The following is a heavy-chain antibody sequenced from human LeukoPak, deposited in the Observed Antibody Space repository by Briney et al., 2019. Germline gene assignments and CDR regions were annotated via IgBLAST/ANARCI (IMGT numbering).Heavy chain of an antibody. CDR3: AKSIGDYGFESREFDY. CDR1: GFTFSSYA. J-gene: IGHJ4*02. Sequence: GGSLRLSCAASGFTFSSYAMSWVRQAPGKGLEWVSAISGSGGSTYYADSVKGRFTISRDNSKNTLYLQMNSLRAEDTAVYYCAKSIGDYGFESREFDYWGPGTLVHGLL. D-gene: IGHD4-17*01. V-gene: IGHV3-23*01. CDR2: ISGSGGST.